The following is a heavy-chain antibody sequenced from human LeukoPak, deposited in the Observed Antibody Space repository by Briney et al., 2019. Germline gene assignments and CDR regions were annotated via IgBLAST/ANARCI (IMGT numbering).Heavy chain of an antibody. J-gene: IGHJ2*01. CDR3: ARAKEPPRGYFDL. CDR2: INHSGST. Sequence: SETLSLTCAVYGGSFSGYYWSWIRQPPGKGLERIGEINHSGSTNYNPSLKSRVIISVDTSKNQFSLKLSSVTAADTAVYYCARAKEPPRGYFDLWGRGTLVTVSS. V-gene: IGHV4-34*01. CDR1: GGSFSGYY. D-gene: IGHD1-14*01.